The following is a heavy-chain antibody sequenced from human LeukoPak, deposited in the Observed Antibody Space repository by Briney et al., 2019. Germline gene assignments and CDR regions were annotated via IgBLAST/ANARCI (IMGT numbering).Heavy chain of an antibody. CDR3: ANRRGTSGWSEGYFDY. Sequence: SGPTLVNPTQTLTLTCTFSGFSLSTSGVGVGWIRQPPGKAPEWLPLIYWDDDKRYSPSLKSRLTITKDPSKNQVVLTMTNVDPLDTATYYCANRRGTSGWSEGYFDYWGQGTLVTVSS. CDR2: IYWDDDK. D-gene: IGHD6-19*01. J-gene: IGHJ4*02. CDR1: GFSLSTSGVG. V-gene: IGHV2-5*02.